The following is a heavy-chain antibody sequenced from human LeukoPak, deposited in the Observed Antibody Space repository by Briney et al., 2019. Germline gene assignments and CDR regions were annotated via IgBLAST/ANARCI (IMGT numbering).Heavy chain of an antibody. V-gene: IGHV3-7*01. CDR3: ARVSSSSWYRVYYFDY. D-gene: IGHD6-13*01. J-gene: IGHJ4*02. CDR2: IKQDGSEK. CDR1: GFTFSSYW. Sequence: GGSLRLSCAASGFTFSSYWMSWVRQAPGKGLEWVANIKQDGSEKYYVDSVKGRFTISRDNTKNSLYLQMNSLRAEDTAVYYCARVSSSSWYRVYYFDYWGQGTLVTVSS.